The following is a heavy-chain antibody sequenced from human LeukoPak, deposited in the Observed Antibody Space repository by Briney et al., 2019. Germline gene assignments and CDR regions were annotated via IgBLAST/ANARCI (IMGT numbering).Heavy chain of an antibody. CDR2: IYYSGST. Sequence: SETLSLTCTVSGGSITTVNYFWGWIRQPPGKGLEWIGSIYYSGSTYYNPSLKSRVIISVDTSKNQFSLRLSSVTAADTAVYYCAGVTAAGTSVVFDPWGQGTLVAVSS. V-gene: IGHV4-39*07. J-gene: IGHJ5*02. D-gene: IGHD6-13*01. CDR1: GGSITTVNYF. CDR3: AGVTAAGTSVVFDP.